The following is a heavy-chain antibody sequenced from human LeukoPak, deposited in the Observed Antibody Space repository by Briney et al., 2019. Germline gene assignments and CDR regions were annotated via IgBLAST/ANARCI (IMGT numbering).Heavy chain of an antibody. Sequence: GGSRRLSCAASGFTSSSYWMHWVGQAPGKGLVWVSRIDSDGSSTNSADSVKGRFTISRDNAKNTLYLQMNSLRAEDTAVYYCARGRYSGYYDSRSYGLGDYWGQGTLVTVSS. V-gene: IGHV3-74*01. CDR2: IDSDGSST. CDR1: GFTSSSYW. J-gene: IGHJ4*02. CDR3: ARGRYSGYYDSRSYGLGDY. D-gene: IGHD3-22*01.